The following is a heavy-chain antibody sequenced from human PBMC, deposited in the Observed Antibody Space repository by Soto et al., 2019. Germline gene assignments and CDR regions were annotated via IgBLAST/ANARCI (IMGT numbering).Heavy chain of an antibody. J-gene: IGHJ6*02. CDR3: ARDPGYGSGSYSYYYYGMDV. V-gene: IGHV3-33*01. CDR2: IWYDGSNK. Sequence: GGSLRLSCAASGFTFSSYGMHWVRQAPGKGLEWVAVIWYDGSNKYYADSVKGRFTISRDNSKNTLYLQMNSLRAEDTAVYYCARDPGYGSGSYSYYYYGMDVWGQGTTVTVSS. CDR1: GFTFSSYG. D-gene: IGHD3-10*01.